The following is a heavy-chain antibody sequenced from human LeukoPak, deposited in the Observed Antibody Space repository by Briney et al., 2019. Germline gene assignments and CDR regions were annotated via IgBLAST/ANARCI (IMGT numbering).Heavy chain of an antibody. CDR3: VRDPRDILTGYYMNGMDV. CDR1: GFTFSSYA. V-gene: IGHV3-23*01. CDR2: ISGSGGST. Sequence: GGSLRLSCAASGFTFSSYAMSWVRQAPGKGLEWVSAISGSGGSTYYADSVKGRFTISRDNSKNTLYLQMNSLRAEDTAVYYCVRDPRDILTGYYMNGMDVWGQGTTVTVSS. J-gene: IGHJ6*02. D-gene: IGHD3-9*01.